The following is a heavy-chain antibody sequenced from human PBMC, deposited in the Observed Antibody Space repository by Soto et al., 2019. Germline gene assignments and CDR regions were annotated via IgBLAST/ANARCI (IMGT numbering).Heavy chain of an antibody. CDR2: IVVGSDNT. D-gene: IGHD6-13*01. J-gene: IGHJ5*02. Sequence: QKQLVQSGPEVKKPGTSVKVSCKASGFTFGTSAIQWVRLARGQSLEWIGWIVVGSDNTDYAQKFQERVTITRDMSTSTAYMELSSLRSEDTSVYDCAADLAPTDPYKWFDPWGQGTLVTVSS. V-gene: IGHV1-58*02. CDR3: AADLAPTDPYKWFDP. CDR1: GFTFGTSA.